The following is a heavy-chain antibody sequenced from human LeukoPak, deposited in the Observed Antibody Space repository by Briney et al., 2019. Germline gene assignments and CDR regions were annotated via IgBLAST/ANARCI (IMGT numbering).Heavy chain of an antibody. CDR1: GGSISSYY. Sequence: SETLSLTCTVSGGSISSYYWSWIRQPPGKGLEGIGYIYYSGSTNYNPSLKSRFTISVDTSKNQFSLKLSSVTAADTAVYYCARGAAYCGGDCYSYFDYWGQGTLVTVSS. D-gene: IGHD2-21*02. CDR3: ARGAAYCGGDCYSYFDY. J-gene: IGHJ4*02. CDR2: IYYSGST. V-gene: IGHV4-59*08.